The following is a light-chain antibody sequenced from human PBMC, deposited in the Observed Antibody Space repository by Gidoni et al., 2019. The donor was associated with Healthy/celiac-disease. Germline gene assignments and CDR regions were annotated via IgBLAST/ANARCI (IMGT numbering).Light chain of an antibody. CDR2: KAS. J-gene: IGKJ3*01. CDR3: QQYNSYSPDT. CDR1: QSISSW. V-gene: IGKV1-5*03. Sequence: DIQMTQSPSTLSASVGDRATITCRASQSISSWLAWYQQKPGKAPKLLIYKASSLESGVPSRLSGSGSGTEFTLTISSLQPDDFATYYCQQYNSYSPDTFGPGTKVDIK.